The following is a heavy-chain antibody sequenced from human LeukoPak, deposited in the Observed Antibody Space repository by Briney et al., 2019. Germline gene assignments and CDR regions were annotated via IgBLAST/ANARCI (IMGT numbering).Heavy chain of an antibody. Sequence: SETLSLTCAVSGDSISSSSWWNWVRQPPGKGLEWIGEIFHSGSTNYNPSLKSRVTISVDKSKNQFSLRLTSVTAADTAMYYCARKASGWYAFDIWGQGTTVTVSS. CDR3: ARKASGWYAFDI. V-gene: IGHV4-4*02. D-gene: IGHD6-19*01. CDR2: IFHSGST. J-gene: IGHJ3*02. CDR1: GDSISSSSW.